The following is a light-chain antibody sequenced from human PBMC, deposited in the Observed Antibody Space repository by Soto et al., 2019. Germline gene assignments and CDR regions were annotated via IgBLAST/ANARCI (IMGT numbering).Light chain of an antibody. Sequence: EIVMTQSPATLSVSPGERATLSCRASQSVSSNLAWYQQKPGQAPRLLIYGASTRATGIPARFSGSGSGTEFTRTISSLQSEDFAIYCCQQYNNWPPDRTFGQGTKVEIK. CDR3: QQYNNWPPDRT. CDR1: QSVSSN. V-gene: IGKV3-15*01. CDR2: GAS. J-gene: IGKJ1*01.